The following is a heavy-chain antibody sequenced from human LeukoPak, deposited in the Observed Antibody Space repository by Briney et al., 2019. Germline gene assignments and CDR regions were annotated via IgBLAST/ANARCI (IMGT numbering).Heavy chain of an antibody. J-gene: IGHJ4*02. CDR2: INSDGSIT. V-gene: IGHV3-74*01. CDR3: ARSPPAHYGSGSSLDC. Sequence: PGGSLRLSCAASGFTFTTYWMHWVRQAPGKGLVWVSHINSDGSITSYADSVKGRFTISRDNSKNTLYLQMNSLRAEDTALYHCARSPPAHYGSGSSLDCWGQGTLVTVSS. CDR1: GFTFTTYW. D-gene: IGHD3-10*01.